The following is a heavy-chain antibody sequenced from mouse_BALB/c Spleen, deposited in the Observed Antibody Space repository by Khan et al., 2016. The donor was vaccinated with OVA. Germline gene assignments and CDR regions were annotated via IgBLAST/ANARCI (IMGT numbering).Heavy chain of an antibody. V-gene: IGHV1-7*01. CDR1: GYTFINYW. CDR3: ARRGLRWDFDY. Sequence: QVQLKESGAELAKPGASVKMSCKASGYTFINYWILWIKKRPGQGLEWIGYINTSTGYTEYNQNFKDKATLTAEKSFSTAYLQLTSLTSEDSTGYYCARRGLRWDFDYWGQGTTLTVSS. J-gene: IGHJ2*01. CDR2: INTSTGYT. D-gene: IGHD1-1*01.